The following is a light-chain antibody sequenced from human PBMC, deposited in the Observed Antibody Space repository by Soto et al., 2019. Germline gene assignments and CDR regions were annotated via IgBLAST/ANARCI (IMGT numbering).Light chain of an antibody. Sequence: DIVMTQSPDSLAVSLGERATINCKSSQSLLYSSNNKNYLAWYQHKPGQPPKLLIYWASTRESGVPDRFSGSGSGTDFTLTISSLQAKDVAVYYCQQYYSTPLTFGGGTKVEIK. CDR1: QSLLYSSNNKNY. V-gene: IGKV4-1*01. CDR2: WAS. J-gene: IGKJ4*01. CDR3: QQYYSTPLT.